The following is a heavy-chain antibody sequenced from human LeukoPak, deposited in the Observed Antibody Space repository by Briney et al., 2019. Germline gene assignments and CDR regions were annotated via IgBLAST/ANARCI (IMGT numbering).Heavy chain of an antibody. CDR2: IYYNGST. CDR3: ARAILSGYPDS. J-gene: IGHJ4*02. CDR1: GGSISSYY. Sequence: PSETLSLTCTVSGGSISSYYWSWIRQPPGKGLEWIGSIYYNGSTYYNPSLKSRVTISVDTSKNQFSLKLSSVTAADTAVYYCARAILSGYPDSWGQGTLVIVFS. D-gene: IGHD3-3*01. V-gene: IGHV4-39*07.